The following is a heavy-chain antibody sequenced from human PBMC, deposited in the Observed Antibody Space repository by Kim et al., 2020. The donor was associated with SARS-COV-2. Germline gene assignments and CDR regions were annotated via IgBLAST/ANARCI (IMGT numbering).Heavy chain of an antibody. D-gene: IGHD3-10*01. J-gene: IGHJ5*02. Sequence: YYNPSLRGRVTMSVDTSKSQFSLKLGSVTAADTAVYYCARNLYPGGWFDPWGQRTLVTVSS. V-gene: IGHV4-39*01. CDR3: ARNLYPGGWFDP.